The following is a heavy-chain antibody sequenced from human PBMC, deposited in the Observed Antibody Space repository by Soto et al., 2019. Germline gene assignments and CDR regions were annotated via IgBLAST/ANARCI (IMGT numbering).Heavy chain of an antibody. Sequence: QVQLQESGPGLVKPSETLSLTCTVSGGSISSYYWSWIRQPPGKGLAWIGYIYYSGSTNYNPSPKSRVTVLVDTSKDQFSLKLSSVTAADTAVYYCARYDSRGAYYFDYWGQETLVTVSS. CDR2: IYYSGST. CDR3: ARYDSRGAYYFDY. CDR1: GGSISSYY. V-gene: IGHV4-59*01. D-gene: IGHD3-3*01. J-gene: IGHJ4*02.